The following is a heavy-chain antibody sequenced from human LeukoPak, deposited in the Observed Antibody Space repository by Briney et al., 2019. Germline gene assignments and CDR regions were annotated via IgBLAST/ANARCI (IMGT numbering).Heavy chain of an antibody. J-gene: IGHJ4*02. CDR2: IYSGGST. CDR1: GFTVSYNY. CDR3: ARAGYSSGWNHLDY. D-gene: IGHD6-19*01. Sequence: PGGSLRLSCAASGFTVSYNYMSWVRQAPGKGLEWVSVIYSGGSTYYAGSVKGRFTISRDNSKNTLYLQMNSLRAEDTAVYYCARAGYSSGWNHLDYWGQGTVVTASS. V-gene: IGHV3-53*01.